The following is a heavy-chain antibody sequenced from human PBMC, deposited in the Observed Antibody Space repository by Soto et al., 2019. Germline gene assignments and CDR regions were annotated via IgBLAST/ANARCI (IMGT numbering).Heavy chain of an antibody. CDR3: ARHRGYGDYEVDFDY. Sequence: QLQLQESGPGLVKPSETLSLTCTVSGGSISSSSYYWGWIRQPPGKGLEWIGSIYYSGSTYYNPSLKSRVTISVDTSKNQFSRKLSSVTAADTAVYYCARHRGYGDYEVDFDYWGQGTLVTVSS. V-gene: IGHV4-39*01. D-gene: IGHD4-17*01. CDR1: GGSISSSSYY. J-gene: IGHJ4*02. CDR2: IYYSGST.